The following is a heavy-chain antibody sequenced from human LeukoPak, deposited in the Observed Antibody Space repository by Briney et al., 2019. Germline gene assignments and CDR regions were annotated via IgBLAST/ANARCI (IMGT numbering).Heavy chain of an antibody. D-gene: IGHD5-18*01. Sequence: GGSLRLSCAASGFTVSSNYMSWVRQAPGKGLEWVSVIYSGGSTYYADSVKGRFTISRDNSKNTLYLQMNSLRAEDTAVYYCARQHGGTASFDYWGQGTLVTVSS. J-gene: IGHJ4*02. CDR2: IYSGGST. CDR1: GFTVSSNY. V-gene: IGHV3-53*01. CDR3: ARQHGGTASFDY.